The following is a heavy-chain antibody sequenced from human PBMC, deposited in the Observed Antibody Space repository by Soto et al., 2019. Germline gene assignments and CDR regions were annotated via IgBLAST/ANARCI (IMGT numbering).Heavy chain of an antibody. Sequence: QVNLVQSGAEVKKPGASVKVSCKASGYKFNGYYIHWVRQAPGQGLEWMGWMNPNTGGANFAQKFQGKVIMTTDTSISTAYLELRSLTSDDTAVYYCAKVISTIGSKQWLAQTKHQALDYWGQGTLVTVSS. V-gene: IGHV1-2*02. D-gene: IGHD6-19*01. CDR1: GYKFNGYY. CDR3: AKVISTIGSKQWLAQTKHQALDY. J-gene: IGHJ4*02. CDR2: MNPNTGGA.